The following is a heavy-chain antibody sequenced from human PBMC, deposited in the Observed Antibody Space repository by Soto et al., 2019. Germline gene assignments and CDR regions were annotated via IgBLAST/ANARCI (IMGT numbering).Heavy chain of an antibody. J-gene: IGHJ6*02. CDR1: VDSLGNYY. CDR3: ARADYEILTGSYAMDV. V-gene: IGHV4-4*07. CDR2: VSSSGNT. Sequence: ETLSLSCTVSVDSLGNYYCFLIRQPFWKGLEWIGRVSSSGNTNANPTLNSRATMSIDTSKNQFSLRLRSVTAADTAVYYCARADYEILTGSYAMDVWGQGTTVTVSS. D-gene: IGHD3-9*01.